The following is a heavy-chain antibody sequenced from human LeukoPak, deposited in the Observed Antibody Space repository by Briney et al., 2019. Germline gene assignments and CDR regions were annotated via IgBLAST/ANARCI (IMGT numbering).Heavy chain of an antibody. V-gene: IGHV1-69*13. D-gene: IGHD6-6*01. CDR1: GGTFSSYA. J-gene: IGHJ4*02. CDR3: AISPWAYSSSSGAFDY. CDR2: IIPIFGTA. Sequence: PWASVKVSCKASGGTFSSYAISWVRQAPGQGLEWMGGIIPIFGTANYAQKFQGRVTITADESTSTAYMELSSLRSEDTAVYYCAISPWAYSSSSGAFDYWGQGTLVTVSS.